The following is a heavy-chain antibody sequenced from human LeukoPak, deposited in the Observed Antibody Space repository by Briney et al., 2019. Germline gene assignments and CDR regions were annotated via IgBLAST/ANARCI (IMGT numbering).Heavy chain of an antibody. J-gene: IGHJ4*02. V-gene: IGHV3-21*01. CDR1: GFTFTTYT. Sequence: GGSLRLSCAASGFTFTTYTTSWARQSPGKGLEWVSSISRSSTYTYYADSVKGRFTISRDDAKNSVYLQMNSLRAEDTAVYYCARDGLTLFDYWGQGILVAVSS. D-gene: IGHD3-16*01. CDR3: ARDGLTLFDY. CDR2: ISRSSTYT.